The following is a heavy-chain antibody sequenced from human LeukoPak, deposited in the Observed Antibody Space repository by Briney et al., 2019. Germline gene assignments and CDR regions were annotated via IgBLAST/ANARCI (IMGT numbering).Heavy chain of an antibody. Sequence: SETLSLTCTVSGGSISSSSYYWGWIRQPPGKGLEWIGSIYYSGSTYYNPSLKSRVTISVDTSKNQFSLKLSSVTAADTAVYYCARLAPATHWPWGQRTLVTVSS. D-gene: IGHD2-15*01. CDR2: IYYSGST. J-gene: IGHJ5*02. V-gene: IGHV4-39*01. CDR3: ARLAPATHWP. CDR1: GGSISSSSYY.